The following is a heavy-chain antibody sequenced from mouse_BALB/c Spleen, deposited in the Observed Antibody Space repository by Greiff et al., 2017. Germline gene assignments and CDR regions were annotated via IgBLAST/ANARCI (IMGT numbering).Heavy chain of an antibody. CDR1: GFSLTSYD. V-gene: IGHV2-9-2*01. CDR2: IWTGGGT. CDR3: VRDDGYYDYAMDY. D-gene: IGHD2-3*01. Sequence: VQRVESGPGLVAPSQSLSITCTVSGFSLTSYDISWIRQPPGKGLEWLGVIWTGGGTNYNSAFMSRLSISKDNSKSQVFLKMNSLQTDDTAIYYCVRDDGYYDYAMDYWGQGTSVTVSS. J-gene: IGHJ4*01.